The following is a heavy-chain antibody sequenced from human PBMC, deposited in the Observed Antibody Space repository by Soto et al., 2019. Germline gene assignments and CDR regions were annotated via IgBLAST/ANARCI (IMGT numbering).Heavy chain of an antibody. J-gene: IGHJ6*02. CDR2: IYSGGST. Sequence: GGSLRLSCAASGFTVSSNYMSWVRQAPGKGLEWVSVIYSGGSTYYADSVKDRFTISRDNSKNTLYLQMNSLRAEDTAVYYCARGTAIPPYYYYGMDVWGQGTTITVSS. V-gene: IGHV3-53*01. D-gene: IGHD5-18*01. CDR1: GFTVSSNY. CDR3: ARGTAIPPYYYYGMDV.